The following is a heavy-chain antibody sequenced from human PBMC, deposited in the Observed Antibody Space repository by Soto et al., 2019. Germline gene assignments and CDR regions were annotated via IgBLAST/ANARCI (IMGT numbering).Heavy chain of an antibody. CDR3: ARVFFRLFAFDI. D-gene: IGHD3-22*01. J-gene: IGHJ3*02. CDR2: ISAYNGNT. Sequence: QVQLVQSGGKVKKPGASVKVSCKASGYTFTTYGISWVRQAPGQGLEWMGWISAYNGNTSYAQKLQGRVTMTTDTSTSTAYMELRSLRSDDTAVYYCARVFFRLFAFDIWGQGKMVTVSS. V-gene: IGHV1-18*01. CDR1: GYTFTTYG.